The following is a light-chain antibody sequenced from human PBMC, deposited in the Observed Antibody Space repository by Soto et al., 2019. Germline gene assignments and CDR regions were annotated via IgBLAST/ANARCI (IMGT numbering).Light chain of an antibody. J-gene: IGKJ4*01. CDR1: QSISTY. CDR2: DVS. CDR3: QQRSNCPPGLT. Sequence: EIVLTQSPATLSLSPGEIATLSCRASQSISTYLAWYQQKPGQAPRLLIYDVSKRAAGIPARFSGSGSGTDVTLTISCLELEDFAVYYCQQRSNCPPGLTFGGGTKVEI. V-gene: IGKV3-11*01.